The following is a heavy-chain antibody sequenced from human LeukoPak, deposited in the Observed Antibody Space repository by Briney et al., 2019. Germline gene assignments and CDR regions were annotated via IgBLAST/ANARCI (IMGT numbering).Heavy chain of an antibody. J-gene: IGHJ1*01. V-gene: IGHV3-21*01. CDR2: ISNDAKYI. D-gene: IGHD6-13*01. Sequence: PGGSLRLSCAASGFTFSRYSMNWVRQAPGKGLEWVSSISNDAKYIYYADSLKGRFTVSRDNAKNSMYLQMNSLAVEDTAVCYCTTPTAGPRAEYSQYWGQGTLVTVSS. CDR1: GFTFSRYS. CDR3: TTPTAGPRAEYSQY.